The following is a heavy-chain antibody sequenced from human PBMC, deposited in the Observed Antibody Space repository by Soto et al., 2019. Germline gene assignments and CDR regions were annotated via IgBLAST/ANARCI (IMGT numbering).Heavy chain of an antibody. CDR1: GGSISTSRYY. Sequence: SETLSLTCSVSGGSISTSRYYWAWLRQPPGKGLEWIGSMIYSGGSDYTPSLRSRVTISVDTSRNEVALKLTSMTAADTALYFCARQETASGSFSLRPFDSWGRGMMVTVSS. CDR3: ARQETASGSFSLRPFDS. J-gene: IGHJ4*02. V-gene: IGHV4-39*01. D-gene: IGHD3-10*01. CDR2: MIYSGGS.